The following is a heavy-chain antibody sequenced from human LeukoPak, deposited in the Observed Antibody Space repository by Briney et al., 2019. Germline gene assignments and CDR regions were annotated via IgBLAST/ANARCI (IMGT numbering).Heavy chain of an antibody. CDR3: ARVLYGGYAQFDY. CDR1: GYTFTGYY. Sequence: ASVTVSCKASGYTFTGYYMHWVRQAPGQGLEWMGWINPNSGGTNYAQKFQGRVTMTRDTSISTAYMELSRLRSDDTAVYYCARVLYGGYAQFDYRGQGTLVTVSS. J-gene: IGHJ4*02. D-gene: IGHD5-12*01. CDR2: INPNSGGT. V-gene: IGHV1-2*02.